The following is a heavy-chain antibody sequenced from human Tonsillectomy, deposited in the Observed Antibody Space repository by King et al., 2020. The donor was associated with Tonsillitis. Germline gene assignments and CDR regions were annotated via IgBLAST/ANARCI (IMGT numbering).Heavy chain of an antibody. D-gene: IGHD3-10*01. CDR3: ARTGEGGFGEVSPVVYWYFDL. CDR1: GGTFSSYA. Sequence: QLVQSGAEVKKPGSSVKVSCKASGGTFSSYAISWVRQAPGQGLEWMGGIIPIFGTANYAQKFQGRVTITADESTSTAYMELSSLRSEDTAVYYCARTGEGGFGEVSPVVYWYFDLWGRGTLVTVSS. J-gene: IGHJ2*01. V-gene: IGHV1-69*01. CDR2: IIPIFGTA.